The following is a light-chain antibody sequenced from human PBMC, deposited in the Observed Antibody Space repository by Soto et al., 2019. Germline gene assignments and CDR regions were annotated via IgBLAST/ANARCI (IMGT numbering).Light chain of an antibody. CDR1: QSITNR. CDR2: KAS. Sequence: DIQLTQSPPTLSASVGDRVSIICRASQSITNRLAWYQQKPGRAPKLLIYKASSLESGVPSRFSGSGSGTEFTLNIRSLQADDFGTYYCQQYDSYPSFGPGTRVDMK. J-gene: IGKJ3*01. V-gene: IGKV1-5*03. CDR3: QQYDSYPS.